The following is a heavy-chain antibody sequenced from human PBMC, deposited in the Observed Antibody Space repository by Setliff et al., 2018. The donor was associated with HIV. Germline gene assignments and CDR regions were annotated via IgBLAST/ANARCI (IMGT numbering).Heavy chain of an antibody. CDR1: DDPISSYY. D-gene: IGHD2-15*01. CDR2: LYVSGDT. J-gene: IGHJ6*03. V-gene: IGHV4-4*07. CDR3: ALTGHRLLRGYMDV. Sequence: KPSETLSLTCYVTDDPISSYYWSWVRQPAGKGLEWIGRLYVSGDTNYNPSLKSRVTMSLDTSKKHFSLKLKSVTAADAAVYYCALTGHRLLRGYMDVWGRDHGHRLL.